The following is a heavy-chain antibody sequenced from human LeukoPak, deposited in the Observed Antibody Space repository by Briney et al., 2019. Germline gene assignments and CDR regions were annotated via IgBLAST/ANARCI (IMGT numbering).Heavy chain of an antibody. CDR2: IIPIFGTA. CDR1: GGTFITYA. Sequence: ASVSVSFTPAGGTFITYAISWVRQAPGQGREWMGGIIPIFGTANYAQKFQGRVTITADESTSTAYMELSSLRSEDTAVYYCARSHSGWYGGTFDFWGQGTLVTVSS. D-gene: IGHD6-19*01. J-gene: IGHJ4*02. CDR3: ARSHSGWYGGTFDF. V-gene: IGHV1-69*01.